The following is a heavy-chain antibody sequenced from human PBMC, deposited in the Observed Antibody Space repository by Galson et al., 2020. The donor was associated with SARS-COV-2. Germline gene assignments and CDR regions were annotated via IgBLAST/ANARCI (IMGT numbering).Heavy chain of an antibody. D-gene: IGHD5-18*01. Sequence: SETLSLTCTVSGASISTTIYYWSWVRQSAGKGLAWIGRVYPTGRTNFNPPLESRATISLDTSKNQFSLNLSSVTAADAAVYYCARDGGFGYSFGDDAFDIWGQGTMVTVSS. V-gene: IGHV4-61*02. CDR3: ARDGGFGYSFGDDAFDI. CDR1: GASISTTIYY. J-gene: IGHJ3*02. CDR2: VYPTGRT.